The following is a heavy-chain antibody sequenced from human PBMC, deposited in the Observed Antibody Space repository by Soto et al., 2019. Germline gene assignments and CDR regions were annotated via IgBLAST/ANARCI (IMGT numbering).Heavy chain of an antibody. J-gene: IGHJ4*02. V-gene: IGHV3-66*01. CDR1: GFTVSSKY. CDR3: AGGGTYTSAFSY. CDR2: VYSGGST. Sequence: EVQLVESGGGLVQPGGSLRLSCAASGFTVSSKYMSWVRQAPGKGLEWVSVVYSGGSTNNADSVKGRFTISRDNSKNTLFLQMESLRAEDTAVYYCAGGGTYTSAFSYWGQGTLVTVSS. D-gene: IGHD3-16*01.